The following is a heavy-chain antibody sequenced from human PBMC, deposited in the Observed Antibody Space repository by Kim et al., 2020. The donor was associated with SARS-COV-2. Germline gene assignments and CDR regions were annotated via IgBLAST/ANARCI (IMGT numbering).Heavy chain of an antibody. CDR3: ARIPLPGRHIVVVPAAMLYYYYMDV. J-gene: IGHJ6*03. V-gene: IGHV1-18*01. Sequence: ASVKVSCKASGYTFTSYGISWVRQAPGQGLEWMGWISAYNGNTNYAQKLQGRVTMTTDTSTNTAYMELRSLRSDDTAVYYCARIPLPGRHIVVVPAAMLYYYYMDVWGKGTTVTVSS. CDR2: ISAYNGNT. D-gene: IGHD2-2*01. CDR1: GYTFTSYG.